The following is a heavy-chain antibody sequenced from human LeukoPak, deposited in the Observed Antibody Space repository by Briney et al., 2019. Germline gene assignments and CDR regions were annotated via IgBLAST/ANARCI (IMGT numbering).Heavy chain of an antibody. Sequence: PGGSLRLSCAASGFTFNTYAMTWVRQAPGKGLEWASSISNSGGSTYYADSVKGRFTISRDNSKNTLYLQMNSLRAEDTAVYYCAKGSSYYYDTSTYFDYWGQGTLVTVSS. V-gene: IGHV3-23*01. CDR2: ISNSGGST. D-gene: IGHD3-22*01. CDR3: AKGSSYYYDTSTYFDY. J-gene: IGHJ4*02. CDR1: GFTFNTYA.